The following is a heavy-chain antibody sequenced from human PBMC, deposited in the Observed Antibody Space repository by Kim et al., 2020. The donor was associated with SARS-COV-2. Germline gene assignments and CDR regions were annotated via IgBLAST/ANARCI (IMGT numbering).Heavy chain of an antibody. CDR3: ARGLEMTTVVKRGFDY. CDR1: GGSFSGYY. V-gene: IGHV4-34*01. J-gene: IGHJ4*02. CDR2: INHSGST. D-gene: IGHD4-17*01. Sequence: SETLSLTCAVYGGSFSGYYWSWIRQPPGKGLEWIGEINHSGSTNYNPSLKSRVTISVDTSKNQFSLKLSSVTAADTAVYYCARGLEMTTVVKRGFDYWGQGTLVTVSS.